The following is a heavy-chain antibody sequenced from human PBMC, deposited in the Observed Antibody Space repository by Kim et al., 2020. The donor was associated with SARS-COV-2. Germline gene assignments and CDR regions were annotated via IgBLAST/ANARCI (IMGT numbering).Heavy chain of an antibody. CDR3: AKNPYSDTVYGMDV. V-gene: IGHV4-4*07. J-gene: IGHJ6*02. D-gene: IGHD2-15*01. Sequence: SETLSLTCTVSGGSISTDYWSWIRQPAGKGLEWIGRMHSSGGSNYNPSLTSRVSMSVDTSKNQFSLKLSSVTAAATAVYYCAKNPYSDTVYGMDVWGQGTTVPVSS. CDR1: GGSISTDY. CDR2: MHSSGGS.